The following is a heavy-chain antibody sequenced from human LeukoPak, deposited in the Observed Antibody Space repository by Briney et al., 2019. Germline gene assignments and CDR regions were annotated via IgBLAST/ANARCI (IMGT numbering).Heavy chain of an antibody. J-gene: IGHJ3*02. CDR1: GGSFSGYY. CDR2: INHSGST. D-gene: IGHD6-19*01. CDR3: ARDTGYSSGWYPVNAFDI. V-gene: IGHV4-34*01. Sequence: SETLSLTCAVYGGSFSGYYWSWIRQPPGKGLEWIGEINHSGSTNYNPSLKSRVTISVDTSKNQFSLKLSSVTAAHTAVYYCARDTGYSSGWYPVNAFDIWGQGTMVTVSS.